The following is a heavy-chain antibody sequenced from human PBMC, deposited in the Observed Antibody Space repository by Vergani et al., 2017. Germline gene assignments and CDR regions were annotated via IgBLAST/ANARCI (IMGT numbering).Heavy chain of an antibody. V-gene: IGHV4-59*01. CDR3: AREEGYCTNGVCLNWFDP. J-gene: IGHJ5*02. CDR1: GGSISSYY. CDR2: IFSSGTT. Sequence: QVQLQESGPGLVKPSETLSLTCTVSGGSISSYYWSWIRQPPGKGLEWIGYIFSSGTTNSNPSLKSRVTLSVDTSKNQFSLKLSSVTAADTAVYYWAREEGYCTNGVCLNWFDPWGQGTLVTVSS. D-gene: IGHD2-8*01.